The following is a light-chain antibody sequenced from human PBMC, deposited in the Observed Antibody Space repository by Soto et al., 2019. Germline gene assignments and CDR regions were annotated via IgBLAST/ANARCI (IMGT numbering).Light chain of an antibody. CDR3: PQSYSTXLT. CDR2: AAS. CDR1: QSISSY. V-gene: IGKV1-39*01. J-gene: IGKJ4*01. Sequence: DIQMTESPSSLSASVGGRVTITCRASQSISSYLNWYQQKPGKAPKLLIYAASSLQSGVPSRFSGSGSGTDFTLTISSLQPEDFATYYSPQSYSTXLTXGGXTQVXI.